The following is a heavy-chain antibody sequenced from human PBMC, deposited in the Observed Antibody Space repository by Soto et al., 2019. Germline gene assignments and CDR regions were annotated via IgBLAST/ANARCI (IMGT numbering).Heavy chain of an antibody. CDR1: GFTFSSYA. V-gene: IGHV3-30-3*01. J-gene: IGHJ5*02. Sequence: GGSLRLSCAASGFTFSSYAMHWVRQAPGKGLEWVAVISYDGSNKYYADSVKGRFTISRDNSKNTLYLQMSSLRTEDTAVYYCARDYYGSGPPGWFDPWGQGTLVTVSS. CDR3: ARDYYGSGPPGWFDP. CDR2: ISYDGSNK. D-gene: IGHD3-10*01.